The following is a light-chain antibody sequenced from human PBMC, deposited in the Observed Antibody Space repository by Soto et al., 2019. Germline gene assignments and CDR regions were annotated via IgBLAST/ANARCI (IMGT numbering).Light chain of an antibody. V-gene: IGKV1-33*01. CDR3: QQYDSLPLT. J-gene: IGKJ4*02. CDR1: QDNRYY. Sequence: DIQMTQSPSSLSASVGDRVTITCQASQDNRYYLYWYQQKPGKAPKLLMYDASNLETGVPPRFSGSGSDTDFTFTISSLQPEDIATYYCQQYDSLPLTFGGGTKVDIK. CDR2: DAS.